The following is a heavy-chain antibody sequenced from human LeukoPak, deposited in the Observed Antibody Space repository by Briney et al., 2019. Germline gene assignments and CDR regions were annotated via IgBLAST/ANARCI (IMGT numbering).Heavy chain of an antibody. J-gene: IGHJ6*03. CDR3: ARELRPGYIVDREHMDV. V-gene: IGHV4-39*02. CDR2: IYYSGST. CDR1: GVSISSSSYY. D-gene: IGHD3-16*01. Sequence: SETLSLTCTVSGVSISSSSYYWGWIRQPPGKGLEWIGSIYYSGSTYYNPSLKSRVTISVDTSKNPFPLKLSSVTAADTAVYYCARELRPGYIVDREHMDVWGKGTTVTISS.